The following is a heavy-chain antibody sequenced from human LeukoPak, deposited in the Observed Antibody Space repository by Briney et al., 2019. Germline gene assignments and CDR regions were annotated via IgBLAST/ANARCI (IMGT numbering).Heavy chain of an antibody. D-gene: IGHD2-2*01. V-gene: IGHV1-69*02. Sequence: SVKVSCKASGGTFSSYTISWVRQAPGQGLEWMGRVIPILGIANYAQKFQGRVTITADKSTSTAYMELSSLRSEDTAVYYCARLGLSVPPNGFDIWGQGTMVTVSS. CDR3: ARLGLSVPPNGFDI. CDR2: VIPILGIA. CDR1: GGTFSSYT. J-gene: IGHJ3*02.